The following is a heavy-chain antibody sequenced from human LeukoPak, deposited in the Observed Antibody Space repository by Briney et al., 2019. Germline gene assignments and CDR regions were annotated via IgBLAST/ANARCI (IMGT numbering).Heavy chain of an antibody. CDR1: GFTFSSYA. J-gene: IGHJ4*02. CDR3: AKDRAQQLVLGF. Sequence: GGSLRLSCAASGFTFSSYAMSWVRQAPGKGLEWVSAIIGSGSSTYYADSVKGRFTISRDNSKNTLFLQMNSLRAEDTAVYYCAKDRAQQLVLGFWGQGTLVTVSS. CDR2: IIGSGSST. V-gene: IGHV3-23*01. D-gene: IGHD6-13*01.